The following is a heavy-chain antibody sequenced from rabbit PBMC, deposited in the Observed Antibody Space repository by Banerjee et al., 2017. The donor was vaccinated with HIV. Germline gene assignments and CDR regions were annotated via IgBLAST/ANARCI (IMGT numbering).Heavy chain of an antibody. D-gene: IGHD5-1*01. CDR3: VRDPYGIANYDTL. J-gene: IGHJ4*01. CDR1: GFSFSSGYW. Sequence: QEQLEESGGDLVQPEGSLTLTCTASGFSFSSGYWISWVRQAPGKGLEWIACIYAGSSGNTYYASWAKGRFTITRSTSLNTVTLQGTSLTAADTATYFCVRDPYGIANYDTLWGPGTLVTVS. CDR2: IYAGSSGNT. V-gene: IGHV1S45*01.